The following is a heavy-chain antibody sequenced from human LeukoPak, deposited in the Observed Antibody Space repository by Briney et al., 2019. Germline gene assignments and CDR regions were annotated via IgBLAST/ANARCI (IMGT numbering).Heavy chain of an antibody. CDR2: VSYIGST. D-gene: IGHD6-19*01. V-gene: IGHV4-59*08. Sequence: SETLSLTCTVSGDSIRNYYWNWIRQPPGKGLEWIGYVSYIGSTNYNPSLDSRVTISLDTSKNQFSLKLRSVAAADTAVYYCASSYTSDWSYYFHYWGQGALVTVSS. CDR1: GDSIRNYY. CDR3: ASSYTSDWSYYFHY. J-gene: IGHJ4*02.